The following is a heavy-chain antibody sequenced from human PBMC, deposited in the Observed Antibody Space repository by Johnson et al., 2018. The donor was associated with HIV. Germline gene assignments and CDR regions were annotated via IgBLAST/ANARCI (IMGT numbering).Heavy chain of an antibody. J-gene: IGHJ3*02. Sequence: VQLVESGGGVVQPGGSLRLSCAASGLTVSTNYMSWVRQAPGKGLEWVSLISWDGTNTYYADSVKGRFTISRDNSKNTLYLQMNSQRSEDTAVYYCARPEIVEIPAGAFDIWGQGTVVTVSS. V-gene: IGHV3-66*02. D-gene: IGHD2-2*01. CDR1: GLTVSTNY. CDR3: ARPEIVEIPAGAFDI. CDR2: ISWDGTNT.